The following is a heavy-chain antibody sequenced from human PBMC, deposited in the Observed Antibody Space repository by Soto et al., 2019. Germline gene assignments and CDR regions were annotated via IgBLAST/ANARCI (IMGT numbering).Heavy chain of an antibody. V-gene: IGHV1-69*13. Sequence: ASVKVSCKASGGTFSSYAISWVRQAPGQGLEWMGGIIPIFGTANYAQKFQGRVTITADESTSTAYMELSSLRSEDTAMYYCARDGLQYQPYNWFDPWGQGTLVTVSS. CDR1: GGTFSSYA. J-gene: IGHJ5*02. CDR2: IIPIFGTA. CDR3: ARDGLQYQPYNWFDP. D-gene: IGHD4-4*01.